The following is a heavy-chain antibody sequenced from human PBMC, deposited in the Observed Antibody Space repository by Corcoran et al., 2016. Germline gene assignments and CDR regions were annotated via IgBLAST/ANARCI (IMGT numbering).Heavy chain of an antibody. Sequence: EVQLVESGGGLVKPGGSLRLSCAASGFTFSNAWMSWVRQAPGKGLEWVGRIKSKTDGGTTAYAAPGKGRFTISRDDSKTTLYLQMNSLKTEDTAVYYCVTEGHGFGYHSFDIWGQGTMVTVSS. D-gene: IGHD5-18*01. V-gene: IGHV3-15*01. CDR2: IKSKTDGGTT. CDR1: GFTFSNAW. CDR3: VTEGHGFGYHSFDI. J-gene: IGHJ3*02.